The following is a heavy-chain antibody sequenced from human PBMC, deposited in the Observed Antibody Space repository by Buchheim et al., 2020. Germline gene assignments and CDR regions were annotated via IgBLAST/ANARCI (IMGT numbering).Heavy chain of an antibody. CDR1: GGSISSGGYY. CDR2: IYYSGST. D-gene: IGHD3-3*01. V-gene: IGHV4-31*03. Sequence: QVQLQESGPGLVKPSQTLSLTCTVSGGSISSGGYYWSWIRQHPGKGLEWIGYIYYSGSTYYNPSLKRRVPISVDTSKNQFSLKLSSVTAADTAVYYCARDYRITIFGVVPINYYYYGMDVWGQGTT. CDR3: ARDYRITIFGVVPINYYYYGMDV. J-gene: IGHJ6*02.